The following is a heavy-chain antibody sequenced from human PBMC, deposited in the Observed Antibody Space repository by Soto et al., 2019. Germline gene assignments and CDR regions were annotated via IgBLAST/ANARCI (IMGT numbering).Heavy chain of an antibody. CDR1: GYTFTAYT. CDR2: ISAGNGNT. V-gene: IGHV1-3*01. CDR3: ARQFSVYGDYGRYFDF. J-gene: IGHJ4*02. D-gene: IGHD4-17*01. Sequence: ASVKVSCKASGYTFTAYTMHWVRQAPGQRLEWMGWISAGNGNTKYSQKFQGRVTITRDTSASAAYMELSSLGSEDTAVYYCARQFSVYGDYGRYFDFWGQGTLVAVSS.